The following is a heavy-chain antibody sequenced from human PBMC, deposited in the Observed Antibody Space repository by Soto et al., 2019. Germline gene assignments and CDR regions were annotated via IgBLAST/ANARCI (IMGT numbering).Heavy chain of an antibody. CDR3: AREVPVEGIQLVAPYYYYYYYMDV. J-gene: IGHJ6*03. CDR2: ISAYNGNT. CDR1: GYTFTSYG. D-gene: IGHD5-18*01. V-gene: IGHV1-18*01. Sequence: ASVKVSCKASGYTFTSYGISWVRQAPGQGLEWMGWISAYNGNTNYAQKLQGRVTMTTDTSTSTAYMELRSLRSDDTAVYYCAREVPVEGIQLVAPYYYYYYYMDVWGKGTTVTVSS.